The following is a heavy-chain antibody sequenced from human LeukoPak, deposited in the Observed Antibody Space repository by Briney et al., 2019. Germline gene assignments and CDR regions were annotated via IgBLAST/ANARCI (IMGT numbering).Heavy chain of an antibody. CDR2: ISSSGVFT. J-gene: IGHJ4*02. D-gene: IGHD3-10*01. Sequence: GGSLRLSCAASGFTFSTFGMSWVRQAPGKGLEWVSSISSSGVFTYNSDSVRGRITISRDNSNNTLYVQISSVRVEDTAVYYCARGRITMVRGVKYYFDYWGQGTLVTVSS. V-gene: IGHV3-23*01. CDR3: ARGRITMVRGVKYYFDY. CDR1: GFTFSTFG.